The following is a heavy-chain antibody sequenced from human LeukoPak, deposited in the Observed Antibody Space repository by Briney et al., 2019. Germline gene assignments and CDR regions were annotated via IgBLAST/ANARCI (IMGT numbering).Heavy chain of an antibody. D-gene: IGHD1-26*01. CDR2: IIPIFGTA. CDR1: GGTFSSYA. J-gene: IGHJ4*02. CDR3: ARDSGSYYSPGRHLDY. Sequence: SVKVSCKASGGTFSSYAISWVRQAPGQGLEWMGGIIPIFGTANYAQKFQGRVTITADESTSTAYMELSSLRSEDTAVYYCARDSGSYYSPGRHLDYWGQGTLVTVSS. V-gene: IGHV1-69*01.